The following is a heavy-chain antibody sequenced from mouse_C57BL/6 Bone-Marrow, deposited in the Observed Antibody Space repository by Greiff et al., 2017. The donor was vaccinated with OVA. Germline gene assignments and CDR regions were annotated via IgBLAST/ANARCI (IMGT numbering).Heavy chain of an antibody. V-gene: IGHV1-39*01. D-gene: IGHD1-1*01. CDR1: GYSFTDYN. J-gene: IGHJ4*01. CDR2: INPNYGTT. Sequence: EVKLVESGPELVKPGASVKISCKASGYSFTDYNMNWVKQSNGKSLEWIGVINPNYGTTSYNQKFKGKATLTVDQSSSTAYMQLNSLTSEDSAVYYCAREGYYYGSRGMDYWGQGTSVTVSS. CDR3: AREGYYYGSRGMDY.